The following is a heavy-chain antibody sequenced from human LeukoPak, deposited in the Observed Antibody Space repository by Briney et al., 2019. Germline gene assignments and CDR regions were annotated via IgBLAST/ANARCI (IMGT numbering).Heavy chain of an antibody. D-gene: IGHD2-2*02. CDR3: ARDVYHSGLS. J-gene: IGHJ4*02. V-gene: IGHV3-66*01. CDR2: IYGGSTT. Sequence: GGSLRHSCADSGCSVSDKYMSWVRQAPGKGLEWVSIIYGGSTTYYAESVKGRFTISRDNSKNTLYLEMNTLRAADTGVYYCARDVYHSGLSWGQGTLVTVSS. CDR1: GCSVSDKY.